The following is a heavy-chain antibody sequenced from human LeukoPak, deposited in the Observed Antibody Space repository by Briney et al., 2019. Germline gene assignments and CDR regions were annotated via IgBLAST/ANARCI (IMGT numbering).Heavy chain of an antibody. CDR3: ARDFFYSSSFQAYYFDC. V-gene: IGHV4-39*07. CDR2: IYYSGST. CDR1: GGSISSSSYY. Sequence: PSETLSLTCTVSGGSISSSSYYWGWIRQPPGKGLEWIGSIYYSGSTYYNPSLKSRVTISVDTSKNQFSLKLSSVTAADTAVYYCARDFFYSSSFQAYYFDCWGQGTLVTVSS. D-gene: IGHD6-6*01. J-gene: IGHJ4*02.